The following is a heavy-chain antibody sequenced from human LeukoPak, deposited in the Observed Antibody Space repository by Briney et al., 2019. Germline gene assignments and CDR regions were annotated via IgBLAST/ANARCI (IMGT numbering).Heavy chain of an antibody. CDR3: ARGRSGSCGGTFDI. J-gene: IGHJ3*02. D-gene: IGHD1-26*01. Sequence: PGGSLRLSCAASGFTFSSYWMHWVRQAPGKGLVWVSRFNSDVSTTDYADSVKGRFTISRDNAKNTVYLQMNSLRAEDTAMYYCARGRSGSCGGTFDIWGQGTMVTVSS. V-gene: IGHV3-74*01. CDR2: FNSDVSTT. CDR1: GFTFSSYW.